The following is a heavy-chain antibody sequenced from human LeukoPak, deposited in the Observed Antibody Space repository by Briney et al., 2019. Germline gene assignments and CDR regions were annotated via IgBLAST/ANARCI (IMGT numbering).Heavy chain of an antibody. CDR2: INHSGST. D-gene: IGHD3-22*01. Sequence: SETLSLTCAVYGGSFSGYYWSWIRQPPGKGREWIGEINHSGSTNYNPSLKSRVTISVDTSKNQFSLKLSSVTAADTAVYYCARGGARYYYDSSGYYPSPTEYFQHWGQGTLVTVSS. J-gene: IGHJ1*01. CDR1: GGSFSGYY. CDR3: ARGGARYYYDSSGYYPSPTEYFQH. V-gene: IGHV4-34*01.